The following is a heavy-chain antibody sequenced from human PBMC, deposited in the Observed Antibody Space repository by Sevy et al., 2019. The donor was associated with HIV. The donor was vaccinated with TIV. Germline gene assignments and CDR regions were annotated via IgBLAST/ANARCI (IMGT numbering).Heavy chain of an antibody. CDR2: IKTDGSEK. D-gene: IGHD2-2*01. Sequence: GGSLRLSCAASGFTFSSYWMSWVRQAPGKGLEWVAHIKTDGSEKYYVDSVKGRFTISRDNAKNELYLQMNSLRVEDTAIYYCTRDCSSTTCLWGLDVWGQGTTVTVSS. CDR1: GFTFSSYW. V-gene: IGHV3-7*03. J-gene: IGHJ6*02. CDR3: TRDCSSTTCLWGLDV.